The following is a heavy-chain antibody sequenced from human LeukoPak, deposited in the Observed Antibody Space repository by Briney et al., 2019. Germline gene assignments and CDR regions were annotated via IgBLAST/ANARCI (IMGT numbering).Heavy chain of an antibody. CDR2: IWDTEIT. Sequence: NPSETLSLTCTVSGGSIRSYFWSWLRQPPGKGLEWIGYIWDTEITDYNPSLKSRVTISLDTSKNHFSLKLRSVTAAGTALYFCARGLVLATDDAFDIWGQGTLVTVSS. V-gene: IGHV4-59*01. D-gene: IGHD5-12*01. CDR1: GGSIRSYF. CDR3: ARGLVLATDDAFDI. J-gene: IGHJ3*02.